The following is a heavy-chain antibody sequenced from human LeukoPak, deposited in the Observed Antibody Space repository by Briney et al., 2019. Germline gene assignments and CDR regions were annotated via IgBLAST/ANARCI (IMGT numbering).Heavy chain of an antibody. J-gene: IGHJ4*02. Sequence: GGSLRLSCAASGFTLSSYTMNWVRQAPGKGLEWVSSISTTSSYIYDIDSVKGRFSISRDNAKNSLYLQMNSLRAEDTAVYYCARVAAANDYWGQGTLVTVSS. CDR3: ARVAAANDY. CDR1: GFTLSSYT. D-gene: IGHD6-13*01. V-gene: IGHV3-21*01. CDR2: ISTTSSYI.